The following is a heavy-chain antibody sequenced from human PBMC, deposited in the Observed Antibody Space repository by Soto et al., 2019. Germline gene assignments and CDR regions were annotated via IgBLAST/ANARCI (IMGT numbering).Heavy chain of an antibody. CDR1: GGSISSYY. CDR3: ARGGDILTGYHNWFDP. V-gene: IGHV4-59*01. Sequence: QVQLQESGPGLVKPSETLSLTCTVSGGSISSYYWSWIRQPPGKGLEWIGYIYYSGSTNYNPSLKSRVTISXXTXKXXFSLKLSSVTAADTAVYYCARGGDILTGYHNWFDPWGQGTLVTVSS. J-gene: IGHJ5*02. D-gene: IGHD3-9*01. CDR2: IYYSGST.